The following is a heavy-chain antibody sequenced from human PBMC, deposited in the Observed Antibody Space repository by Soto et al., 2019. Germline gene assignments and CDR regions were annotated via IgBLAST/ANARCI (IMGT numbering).Heavy chain of an antibody. J-gene: IGHJ5*02. Sequence: SETLSLTCAVYGGSFSGYYWSWIRQPPGKGLEWIGEINHSGSTNYNPSLKSRVTISVDTSKDQFSLNMSSVAAADTAVYYCARGRGYSIHNWFDPWGQGTLVTVSS. CDR2: INHSGST. D-gene: IGHD6-13*01. CDR3: ARGRGYSIHNWFDP. V-gene: IGHV4-34*01. CDR1: GGSFSGYY.